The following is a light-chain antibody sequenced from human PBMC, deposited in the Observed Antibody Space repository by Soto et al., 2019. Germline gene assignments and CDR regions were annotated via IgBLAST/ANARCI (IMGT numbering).Light chain of an antibody. CDR1: QSIENW. V-gene: IGKV1-5*03. Sequence: DIKMTQSPSTLSASVGDRVPITCRASQSIENWLAGYQQKPGKAPKLLIYKTSILQSGVPSRFSGSGSGTEFTLTISRPQPDDVGSYFCQQYRRFSWTFGQGTKVEMK. J-gene: IGKJ1*01. CDR2: KTS. CDR3: QQYRRFSWT.